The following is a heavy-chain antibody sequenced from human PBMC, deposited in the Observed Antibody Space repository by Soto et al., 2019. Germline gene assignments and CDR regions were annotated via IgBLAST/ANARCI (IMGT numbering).Heavy chain of an antibody. Sequence: GESLKISCAASGFTFSSYWMSWVRQAPGKGLEWVANIKQDGSEKYYVDSVKGRFTISRDNAKNSLYLQMNSLRAEDTAVYYCARSYLGGYCSSTSCYRGAFDIWGQGTMVTVSS. V-gene: IGHV3-7*01. CDR1: GFTFSSYW. J-gene: IGHJ3*02. D-gene: IGHD2-2*02. CDR2: IKQDGSEK. CDR3: ARSYLGGYCSSTSCYRGAFDI.